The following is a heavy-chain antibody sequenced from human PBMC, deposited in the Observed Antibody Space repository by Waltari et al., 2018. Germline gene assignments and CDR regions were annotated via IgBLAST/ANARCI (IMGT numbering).Heavy chain of an antibody. J-gene: IGHJ4*02. Sequence: QVQLVESGGGVVQPGRSLRLSCAASGFTVSSYAMPWVRQAPGKGLEWVAVISYDGSNKYYADSVKGRFTISRDNSKNTLYLQMNSLRAEDTAVYYCARDRLGAVDYWGQGTLVTVSS. CDR1: GFTVSSYA. V-gene: IGHV3-30*01. D-gene: IGHD3-3*01. CDR3: ARDRLGAVDY. CDR2: ISYDGSNK.